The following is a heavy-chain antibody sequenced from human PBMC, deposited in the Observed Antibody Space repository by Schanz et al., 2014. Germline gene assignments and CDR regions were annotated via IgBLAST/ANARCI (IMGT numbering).Heavy chain of an antibody. CDR1: GYTFTDYG. D-gene: IGHD6-6*01. CDR2: INLSGGST. V-gene: IGHV1-18*01. CDR3: ARDQSPYTNSSDVRYFDY. Sequence: QVQVVESGAEVKRPGASVKVSCKASGYTFTDYGVIWVRQAPGQGLEWMGIINLSGGSTNNAQKFQGRVTMTADTSTSTAYMDLRSLRSDDTAVYYCARDQSPYTNSSDVRYFDYWGQGSLVTVSS. J-gene: IGHJ4*02.